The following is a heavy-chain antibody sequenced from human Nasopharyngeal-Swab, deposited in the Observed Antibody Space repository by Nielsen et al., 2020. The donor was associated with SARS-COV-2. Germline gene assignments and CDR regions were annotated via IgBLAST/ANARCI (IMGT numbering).Heavy chain of an antibody. CDR1: GGTFSSYA. D-gene: IGHD3-3*01. V-gene: IGHV1-69*13. Sequence: SVKVSCKASGGTFSSYAISWVRQAPGQGLEWMGGIIPIFGTANYAQKFQGRVTITADESTSTAYMELSSLRSEDTAVYYCARNLDEARRDYGMDVWGQGTTVTVSS. CDR2: IIPIFGTA. CDR3: ARNLDEARRDYGMDV. J-gene: IGHJ6*02.